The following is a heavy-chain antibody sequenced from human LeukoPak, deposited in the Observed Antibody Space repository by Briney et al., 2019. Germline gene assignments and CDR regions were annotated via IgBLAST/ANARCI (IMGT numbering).Heavy chain of an antibody. CDR3: ARGSQLELDYFDY. V-gene: IGHV3-20*04. J-gene: IGHJ4*02. D-gene: IGHD1-1*01. CDR2: INWNGGST. CDR1: GFSFDDYG. Sequence: GGSLRLSCAASGFSFDDYGMSWVRQAPGKGLEWVSGINWNGGSTGYADSVKGPFTISRDNAKNSLYLQMNSLRAEDTALYYCARGSQLELDYFDYWGQGTLVTVSS.